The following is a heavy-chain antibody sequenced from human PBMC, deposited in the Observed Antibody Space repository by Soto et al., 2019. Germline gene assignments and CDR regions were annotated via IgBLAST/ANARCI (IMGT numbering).Heavy chain of an antibody. CDR3: ASLPYGMDV. CDR1: GGSISSNFYY. V-gene: IGHV4-61*05. J-gene: IGHJ6*02. Sequence: PSETLSLTCTVSGGSISSNFYYWGWIRQPPGKGLQWIGYIYYSGSTNYNPSLKSRVTISVDTSKNQFSLKLSSVTAADTAVYYCASLPYGMDVWGQGTTVTVSS. CDR2: IYYSGST.